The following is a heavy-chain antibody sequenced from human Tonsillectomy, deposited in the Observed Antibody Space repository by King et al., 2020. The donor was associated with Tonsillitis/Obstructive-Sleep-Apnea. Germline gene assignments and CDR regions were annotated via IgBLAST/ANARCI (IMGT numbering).Heavy chain of an antibody. CDR2: IKQDGNEK. Sequence: DVQLVESGGGLVQPGGSLRLSCAASGFAFSSFWMTWVRQAPGKGLEWVANIKQDGNEKYYVDSVKGRFTISRDNAKNSLFLQMNSMRAEDTAVFYCARDLTNGVWWDLGQGTLVTVSS. J-gene: IGHJ4*02. V-gene: IGHV3-7*01. CDR1: GFAFSSFW. CDR3: ARDLTNGVWWD. D-gene: IGHD2-8*01.